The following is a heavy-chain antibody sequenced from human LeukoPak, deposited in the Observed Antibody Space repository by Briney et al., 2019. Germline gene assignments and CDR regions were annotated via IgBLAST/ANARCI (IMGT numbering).Heavy chain of an antibody. V-gene: IGHV3-11*06. Sequence: SLRLSCAASGFNFSDYYMSLIRQALGKGLVCVSSICSSTCYINYADSVKGRFTISRDNAKHSLYMQMDSLRAEDTAVYYCAREKVDHQVLSKRGVYYFDYWGQGTVVTVSS. D-gene: IGHD2-2*01. J-gene: IGHJ4*02. CDR2: ICSSTCYI. CDR3: AREKVDHQVLSKRGVYYFDY. CDR1: GFNFSDYY.